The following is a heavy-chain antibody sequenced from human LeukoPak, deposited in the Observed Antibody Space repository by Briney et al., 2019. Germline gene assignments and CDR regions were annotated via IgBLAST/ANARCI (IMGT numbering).Heavy chain of an antibody. J-gene: IGHJ4*02. CDR3: ARDSPYNWNDVSYFDY. V-gene: IGHV4-4*07. CDR1: GGSISSYY. CDR2: IYASGST. D-gene: IGHD1-20*01. Sequence: SETLSLTCTVSGGSISSYYWSWIRQPAGKGLEWIGRIYASGSTNYNPSLKSRVTMSVDTSKNQFSLKLSSVTAADTAVYYCARDSPYNWNDVSYFDYWGQGTLVTVSS.